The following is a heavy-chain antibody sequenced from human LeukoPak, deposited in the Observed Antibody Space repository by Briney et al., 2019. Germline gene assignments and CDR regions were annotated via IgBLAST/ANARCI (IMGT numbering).Heavy chain of an antibody. V-gene: IGHV4-61*01. Sequence: SETLSLTCTVSGGSVSSGSYYWSWIRQPPGKGLEWIGYIYYSGSTNYDPSLKSRVTISVDTSKNQFSLKLSSVTAADTAVYYCARDHPHREEGFDYWGQGTLVTVSS. J-gene: IGHJ4*02. CDR2: IYYSGST. CDR1: GGSVSSGSYY. CDR3: ARDHPHREEGFDY.